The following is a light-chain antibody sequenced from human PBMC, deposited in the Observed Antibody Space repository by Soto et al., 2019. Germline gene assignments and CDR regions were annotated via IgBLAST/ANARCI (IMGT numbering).Light chain of an antibody. CDR2: DAP. V-gene: IGKV3-11*01. J-gene: IGKJ5*01. CDR1: QSVSSY. Sequence: EIVLTQSPATLSLSPGERATLSCRASQSVSSYLAWYQQKPGQAPRLLIYDAPNRATGTPARFSGSGSGTDFTLTISSLEPEDFAVYYCQQRSNWPPITFGQGTRLE. CDR3: QQRSNWPPIT.